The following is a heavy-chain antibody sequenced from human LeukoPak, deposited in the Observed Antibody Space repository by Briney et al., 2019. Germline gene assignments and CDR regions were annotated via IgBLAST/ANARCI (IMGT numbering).Heavy chain of an antibody. V-gene: IGHV3-7*01. D-gene: IGHD6-19*01. CDR3: ASFETVAAIWCDP. Sequence: DSVKGRFTISRDNAKNSLYLQMNSLRADDTAVYYCASFETVAAIWCDPWGQGTLVTVSS. J-gene: IGHJ5*02.